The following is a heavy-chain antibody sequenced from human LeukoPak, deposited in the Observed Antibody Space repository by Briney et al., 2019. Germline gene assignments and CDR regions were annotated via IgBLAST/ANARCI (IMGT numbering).Heavy chain of an antibody. Sequence: PGGSLRLSCAASGFTVSSNYMSWVRQAPGKGLEWVSVIYSGGSTYYADSVKGRFTISRHNSKNTLYLQMNSLRAEDTAVYYCARMGAMGTGVSHSTYYYYGMDVWGQGTTVTVSS. D-gene: IGHD2-8*01. V-gene: IGHV3-53*04. CDR1: GFTVSSNY. CDR3: ARMGAMGTGVSHSTYYYYGMDV. J-gene: IGHJ6*02. CDR2: IYSGGST.